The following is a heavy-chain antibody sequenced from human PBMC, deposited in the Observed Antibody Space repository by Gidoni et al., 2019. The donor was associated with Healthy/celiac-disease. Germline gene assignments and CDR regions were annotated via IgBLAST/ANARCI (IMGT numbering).Heavy chain of an antibody. D-gene: IGHD3-10*01. CDR1: GFTFSSYG. J-gene: IGHJ6*02. V-gene: IGHV3-33*01. CDR3: ARELAYYGSGNGMDV. Sequence: QVQLVESGGGVVQPGRSLRLSCAASGFTFSSYGMHWVRQAPGKGLEWVAVIWYDGSNKYYADSVKGRFTISRDNSKNTLYLQMNSLRAEDTAVYYCARELAYYGSGNGMDVWGQGTTVTVSS. CDR2: IWYDGSNK.